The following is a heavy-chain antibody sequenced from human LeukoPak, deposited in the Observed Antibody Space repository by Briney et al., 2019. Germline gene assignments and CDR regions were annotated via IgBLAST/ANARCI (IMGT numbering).Heavy chain of an antibody. J-gene: IGHJ5*02. Sequence: GEPLQISSKSSGYSFTSYVIGWRRPMPGKGLEWMGIIYPGDSDTRYSPSFQGHVTISADKSISTAYLQWSSLKASDTAMYYCARLGNVDTAMVNWFDPWGQGTLVTVSS. V-gene: IGHV5-51*01. CDR2: IYPGDSDT. D-gene: IGHD5-18*01. CDR1: GYSFTSYV. CDR3: ARLGNVDTAMVNWFDP.